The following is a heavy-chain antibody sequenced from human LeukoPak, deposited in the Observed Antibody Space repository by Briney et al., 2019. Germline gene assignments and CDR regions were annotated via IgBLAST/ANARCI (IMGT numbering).Heavy chain of an antibody. CDR1: GYTFTGYY. J-gene: IGHJ5*02. CDR3: ARAPLPFIAAAGPYNWFDP. V-gene: IGHV1-2*02. CDR2: INPNSGGT. D-gene: IGHD6-13*01. Sequence: ASVKASCKASGYTFTGYYMHWVRQAPGQGLEWMGWINPNSGGTNYAQKFQGRVTMTRDTSISTAYMELSRLRSDDTAVHYCARAPLPFIAAAGPYNWFDPWGQGTLVTVSS.